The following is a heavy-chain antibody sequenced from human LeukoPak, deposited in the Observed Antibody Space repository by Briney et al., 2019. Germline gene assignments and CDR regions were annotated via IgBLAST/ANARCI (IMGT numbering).Heavy chain of an antibody. CDR1: GFTFSSYS. J-gene: IGHJ3*02. Sequence: GGSLRLSCAGSGFTFSSYSMNWVRQAPGKGLEWVSFIYSDNTHYSDSVKGRFTISRDNSKNTLYLQMNSLRAEDTAVYYCAKPARTNAFDIWGQGTMVTVSS. CDR2: IYSDNT. V-gene: IGHV3-53*01. CDR3: AKPARTNAFDI. D-gene: IGHD1-14*01.